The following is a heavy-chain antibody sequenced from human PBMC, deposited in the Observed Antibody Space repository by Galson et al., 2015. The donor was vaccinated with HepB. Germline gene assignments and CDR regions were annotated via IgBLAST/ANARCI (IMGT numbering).Heavy chain of an antibody. Sequence: SVKVSCKASGYTFSTYSITWVRQAPGHGLEWMGWISPYNRDTNYTRKFQGRVTMTTDTFTSTAYMELRSLRSDDTAVYYCARGPFVLVVGGTSNNWFDPWGQGTLVTVSS. CDR2: ISPYNRDT. J-gene: IGHJ5*02. V-gene: IGHV1-18*01. CDR3: ARGPFVLVVGGTSNNWFDP. CDR1: GYTFSTYS. D-gene: IGHD2-15*01.